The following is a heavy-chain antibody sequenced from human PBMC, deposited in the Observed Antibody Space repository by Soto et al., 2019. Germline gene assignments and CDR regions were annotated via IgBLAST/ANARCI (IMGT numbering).Heavy chain of an antibody. Sequence: GGSLRLSCAASGSSFTTYAMRWVRQAPGKGLEWVSSVTGDGGRTDYADSVKGRFTISRDNSNNMLYLYMCSLRVEGTATYFSTKDRMWAEEYSRSSNPLDYWGQGTLFAISS. CDR3: TKDRMWAEEYSRSSNPLDY. CDR1: GSSFTTYA. J-gene: IGHJ4*02. CDR2: VTGDGGRT. V-gene: IGHV3-23*01. D-gene: IGHD3-22*01.